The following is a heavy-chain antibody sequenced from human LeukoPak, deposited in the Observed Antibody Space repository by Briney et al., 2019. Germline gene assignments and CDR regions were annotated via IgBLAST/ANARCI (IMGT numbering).Heavy chain of an antibody. D-gene: IGHD2-21*02. CDR3: ARRPRFGAVVTAIADY. CDR1: GGSFSGYY. J-gene: IGHJ4*02. V-gene: IGHV4-34*01. CDR2: INHSGST. Sequence: SETLSLTCAVYGGSFSGYYWSWIRQPPGKGLEWIGEINHSGSTNYNPSLKSRVTISVDTSKNQFSLKLSSVTAADTAVYYCARRPRFGAVVTAIADYWGQGTLVTVSS.